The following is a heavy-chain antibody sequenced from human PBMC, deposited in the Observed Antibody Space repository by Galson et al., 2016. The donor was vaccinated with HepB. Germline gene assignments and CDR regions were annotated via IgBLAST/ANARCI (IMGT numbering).Heavy chain of an antibody. V-gene: IGHV3-53*01. CDR2: IYPGDRI. J-gene: IGHJ4*02. CDR3: SAGDCSSGVCYNHPDY. D-gene: IGHD2-8*01. CDR1: GLTVSSTY. Sequence: SLRLSCAASGLTVSSTYMTWVRQAPGKGLEWVSVIYPGDRIYYADSVARRFTVSRDSSKNTLYLQMNSLRNDDAAVYYWSAGDCSSGVCYNHPDYWGQGTLVTVSS.